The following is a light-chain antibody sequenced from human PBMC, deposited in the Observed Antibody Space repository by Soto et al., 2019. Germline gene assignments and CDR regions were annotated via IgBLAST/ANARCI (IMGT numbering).Light chain of an antibody. V-gene: IGKV3-11*01. CDR1: QSVSSY. CDR3: QQRSNWIT. CDR2: DAS. Sequence: EIVLTQSPATLPLSPGERATLSCRASQSVSSYLAWYQQKPGQAPRLLIYDASNRATGIPARFSGSGSGTDFTRTISSLEPEDFAVYYCQQRSNWITFGQGTRLEIK. J-gene: IGKJ5*01.